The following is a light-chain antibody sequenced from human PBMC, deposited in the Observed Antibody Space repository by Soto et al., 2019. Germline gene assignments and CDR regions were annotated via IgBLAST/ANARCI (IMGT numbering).Light chain of an antibody. CDR3: SAYTARSTLV. J-gene: IGLJ3*02. CDR2: EVR. CDR1: MRDVGAYNL. Sequence: QSALTQPASVSVSSGQSITISCSGTMRDVGAYNLVSWYQQHPGTAPKLIIYEVRNRPSGISSRFSGSSSGNTASLTISGLQSEDEGDYYCSAYTARSTLVFGGGTKVTVL. V-gene: IGLV2-14*01.